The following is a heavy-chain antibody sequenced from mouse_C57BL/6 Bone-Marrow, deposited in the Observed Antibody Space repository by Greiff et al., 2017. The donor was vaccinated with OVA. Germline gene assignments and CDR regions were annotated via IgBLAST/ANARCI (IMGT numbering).Heavy chain of an antibody. CDR1: GFTFSSYA. V-gene: IGHV5-4*03. CDR3: ARPMRGKTWFAY. Sequence: DVKLVESGGGLVKPGGSLKLSCAASGFTFSSYAMSWVRQTPEKRLEWVATISDGGSYTYYPDNVKGRFTISRDNAKNNLYLQMSHLKSEDTAMYYCARPMRGKTWFAYWGQGTLVTVSA. D-gene: IGHD2-1*01. J-gene: IGHJ3*01. CDR2: ISDGGSYT.